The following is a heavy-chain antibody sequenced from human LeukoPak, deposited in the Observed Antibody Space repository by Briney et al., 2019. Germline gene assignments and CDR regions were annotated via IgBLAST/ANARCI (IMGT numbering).Heavy chain of an antibody. CDR1: GFTYSSYA. J-gene: IGHJ5*02. CDR2: SGSGGGT. V-gene: IGHV3-23*01. Sequence: GGSLRLSCASSGFTYSSYAMSWVRQAPGKGLEWVSASGSGGGTYYADSVKGRVTISRDNSKNTLYLQVNSLRAEDRAVYYCAQHISGIGFDPWGQGTLVTVSS. CDR3: AQHISGIGFDP. D-gene: IGHD6-19*01.